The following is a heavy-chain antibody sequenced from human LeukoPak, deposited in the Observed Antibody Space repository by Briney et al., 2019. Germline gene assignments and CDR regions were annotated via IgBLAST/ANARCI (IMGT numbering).Heavy chain of an antibody. Sequence: GGSLGLSCAASGFTFSSYGMHWVRQAPGKGLEWVAVIWYDGSNKYYADSVKGRFTISRDNSKNTLYLQMNSLRAEDTAVYYCARDSGIAAAVFDYWGQGTLVTVSS. J-gene: IGHJ4*02. CDR1: GFTFSSYG. V-gene: IGHV3-33*01. CDR2: IWYDGSNK. CDR3: ARDSGIAAAVFDY. D-gene: IGHD6-13*01.